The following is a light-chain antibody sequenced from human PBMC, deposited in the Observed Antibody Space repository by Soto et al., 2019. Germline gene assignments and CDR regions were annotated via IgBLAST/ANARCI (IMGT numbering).Light chain of an antibody. CDR1: QSVSSNY. CDR3: QQYGSSPT. Sequence: EIVLTQSPGTLSLSPGERATLSCRASQSVSSNYLAWYQQKPGQAPRLLIYGASSRATGIPDRFSGSGYGTNFTLTITRLQPEDSAVYYCQQYGSSPTFDPRNKMDIK. V-gene: IGKV3-20*01. J-gene: IGKJ3*01. CDR2: GAS.